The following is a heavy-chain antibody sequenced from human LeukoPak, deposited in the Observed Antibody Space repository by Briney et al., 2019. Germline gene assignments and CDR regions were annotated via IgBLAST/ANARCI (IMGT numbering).Heavy chain of an antibody. V-gene: IGHV1-69*02. CDR2: IIPVLGIA. Sequence: ASVKVSCKASGGTLSSYPICWVRQAPGQGLEWMGRIIPVLGIANYAQTFQGRVTITTDKSSSTAYMELSSLRSEDTAVYYCARIRGTESGLSHFDSLGPGTLVSVSS. J-gene: IGHJ4*02. D-gene: IGHD2-8*02. CDR1: GGTLSSYP. CDR3: ARIRGTESGLSHFDS.